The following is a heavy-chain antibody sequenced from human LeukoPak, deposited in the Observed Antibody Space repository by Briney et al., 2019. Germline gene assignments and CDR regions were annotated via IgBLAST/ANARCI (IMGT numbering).Heavy chain of an antibody. D-gene: IGHD2-2*03. Sequence: PSETLSLTCTVSGGSISTFYWSWIRQPPGKGLEWIGEINQSGSTNYNPSLKSRVTISVDTSKNQFSLKLSSVTAADTAVYYCARSRLGIVVVPAATQFDYWGQGTLVTVSS. CDR3: ARSRLGIVVVPAATQFDY. CDR2: INQSGST. CDR1: GGSISTFY. V-gene: IGHV4-34*01. J-gene: IGHJ4*02.